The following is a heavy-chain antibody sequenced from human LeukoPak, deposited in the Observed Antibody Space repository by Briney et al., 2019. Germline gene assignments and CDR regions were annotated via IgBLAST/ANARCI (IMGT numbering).Heavy chain of an antibody. V-gene: IGHV3-21*01. Sequence: GGSLRLSCAASGFTFSSYSMNWVRQAPGKGLEWVSSMSSSSSYIYYADSVKGRFTISRDNAKNSLYLQMNSLRAEDTAVYYCASSGIAVARNTDSFDYWGQGTLVTVSS. CDR1: GFTFSSYS. D-gene: IGHD6-19*01. J-gene: IGHJ4*02. CDR3: ASSGIAVARNTDSFDY. CDR2: MSSSSSYI.